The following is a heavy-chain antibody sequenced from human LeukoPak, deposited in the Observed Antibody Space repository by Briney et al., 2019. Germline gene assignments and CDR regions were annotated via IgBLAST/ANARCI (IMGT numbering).Heavy chain of an antibody. J-gene: IGHJ4*02. CDR2: TLDNTQLFH. CDR3: ARVPVGDHSGDFFDH. V-gene: IGHV6-1*01. Sequence: SQSLSLTRAISVETLSSNTATWSWIRHSPSRGLEWLGRTLDNTQLFHDFAVPVKSRISIYADTSKNHFYLHLRSVSPEDTAMYFCARVPVGDHSGDFFDHWGQGTLVTVSS. CDR1: VETLSSNTAT. D-gene: IGHD2-15*01.